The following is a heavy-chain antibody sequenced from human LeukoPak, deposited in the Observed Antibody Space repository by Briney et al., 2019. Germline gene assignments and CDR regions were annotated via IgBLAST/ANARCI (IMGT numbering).Heavy chain of an antibody. CDR3: ARNYDSGSYFTD. V-gene: IGHV3-53*01. J-gene: IGHJ4*02. CDR2: VYGGGAT. CDR1: GFTVSTNY. D-gene: IGHD3-10*01. Sequence: PGGSLILSCAASGFTVSTNYMTWVRQAPGKGLEWVSVVYGGGATYYADSVKGRFTISRDNSKNTLYLQMNSLRAEDTAVYYCARNYDSGSYFTDWGQGALVTVSS.